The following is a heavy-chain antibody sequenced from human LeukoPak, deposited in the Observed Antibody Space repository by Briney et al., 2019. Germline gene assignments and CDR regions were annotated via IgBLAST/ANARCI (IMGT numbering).Heavy chain of an antibody. CDR2: INHNGNVN. J-gene: IGHJ6*02. V-gene: IGHV3-7*03. CDR3: ARGGGLDV. Sequence: GGSLRLSCAASGFTFSSYWMNWARQAPGKWLEWVASINHNGNVNYYVDSVKGRFTISRDNAKNSLYLQMSNLRAEDTAVYFCARGGGLDVWGQGATVTVSS. CDR1: GFTFSSYW. D-gene: IGHD3-16*01.